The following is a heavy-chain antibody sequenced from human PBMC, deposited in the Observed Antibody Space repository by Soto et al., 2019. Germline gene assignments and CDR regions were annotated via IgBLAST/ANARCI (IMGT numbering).Heavy chain of an antibody. V-gene: IGHV3-74*01. CDR3: ASLCAGTNSHRPFDF. CDR1: GFAFTSYS. CDR2: IKSDGTTA. Sequence: PWGSLRPSCEPSGFAFTSYSTHWVRHTPRKGLVCVAGIKSDGTTATYADSVRGRFTISRDNAKNTPYLQRNSLTAQRTAVYYCASLCAGTNSHRPFDFWGQGTQVTVSS. J-gene: IGHJ4*02. D-gene: IGHD1-1*01.